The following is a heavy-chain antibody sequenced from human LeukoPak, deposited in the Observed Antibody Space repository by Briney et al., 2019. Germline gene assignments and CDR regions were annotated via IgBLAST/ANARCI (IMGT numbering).Heavy chain of an antibody. Sequence: SETLSLTCTVSGGSISGHFWSWLPPPPGKGLEWIGYIYDSDITDYNPSLKSRVTISLDPSKNQFSLTLTSVTAADTAVYYCVRHGYGSGSWGWFDHWGQGTRVTVSS. D-gene: IGHD3-10*01. J-gene: IGHJ5*02. CDR2: IYDSDIT. CDR3: VRHGYGSGSWGWFDH. V-gene: IGHV4-59*11. CDR1: GGSISGHF.